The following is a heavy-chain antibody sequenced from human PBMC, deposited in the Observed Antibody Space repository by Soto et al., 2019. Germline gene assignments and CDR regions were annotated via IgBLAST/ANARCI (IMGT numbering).Heavy chain of an antibody. J-gene: IGHJ4*02. V-gene: IGHV4-30-2*01. CDR1: GGSISSDDYS. CDR3: ARGSTDYFDSTGYNGYFDY. Sequence: KTSETLSLTCAVSGGSISSDDYSWTWIRQPPGKSLEWLGYISDSGDTYYNPSLKSRATISADRPKNQFSLNLSSVTAADTAVYYCARGSTDYFDSTGYNGYFDYWGQGTPVTV. D-gene: IGHD3-22*01. CDR2: ISDSGDT.